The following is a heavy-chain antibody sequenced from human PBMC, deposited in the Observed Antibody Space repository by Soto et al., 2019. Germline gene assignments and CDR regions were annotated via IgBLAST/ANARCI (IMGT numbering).Heavy chain of an antibody. D-gene: IGHD3-10*01. CDR2: ISGFNDDT. V-gene: IGHV1-18*01. J-gene: IGHJ5*02. CDR3: ARSGSYYPARNWFGP. CDR1: GYTFTSYG. Sequence: QLVQSGVEMKNPGASVKVSCKASGYTFTSYGISWVRQAPGQGLEWMGWISGFNDDTHHAQKFQGRVTVTKDTSTRTAYMELRSLKSDDTAMYYCARSGSYYPARNWFGPWGQGTLVIGSS.